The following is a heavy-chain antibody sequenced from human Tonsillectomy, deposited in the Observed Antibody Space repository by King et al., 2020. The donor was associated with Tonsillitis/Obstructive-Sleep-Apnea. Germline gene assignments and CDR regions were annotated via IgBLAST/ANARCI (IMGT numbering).Heavy chain of an antibody. V-gene: IGHV2-5*02. J-gene: IGHJ4*02. CDR3: AHSGGSSSFPLFDY. CDR1: GFSLSTSGVG. D-gene: IGHD6-13*01. CDR2: IYWVDDK. Sequence: TLKESGPTLVKPTQTLTLTCTFSGFSLSTSGVGVGWIRQPPGKALEWLALIYWVDDKRYSPSLKSRLTITKDTSKNQVVLTMTNIDPVDTATYYCAHSGGSSSFPLFDYWGQGTLVTVSS.